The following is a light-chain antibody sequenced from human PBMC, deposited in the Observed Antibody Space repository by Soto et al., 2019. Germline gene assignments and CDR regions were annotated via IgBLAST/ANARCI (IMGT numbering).Light chain of an antibody. Sequence: QSALTQPPSVSGAPGQRVTISCTGSSSNIGAGYDVLWYQRLPGTAPKVLIYNNNNRPSGVPDRFSGSKSGTSASLAITGLQAEDEADYYCQSYDSSLSGSYVFGTGTKLTVL. CDR3: QSYDSSLSGSYV. V-gene: IGLV1-40*01. CDR2: NNN. CDR1: SSNIGAGYD. J-gene: IGLJ1*01.